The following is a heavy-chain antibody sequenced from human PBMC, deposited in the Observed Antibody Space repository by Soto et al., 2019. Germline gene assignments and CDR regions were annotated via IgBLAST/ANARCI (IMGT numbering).Heavy chain of an antibody. J-gene: IGHJ4*02. CDR2: INSDGSST. CDR1: GFTFSSYW. D-gene: IGHD3-10*01. Sequence: EVQLVESGGGLVQPGGSLRLSCAASGFTFSSYWMHWVRQAPGKGLVWVSRINSDGSSTSYADSVKGRFTISRDNANNTLYLQMNSLRTEDTAVYYCASGEYHLSGGLLDYWGQGTLVTVSS. CDR3: ASGEYHLSGGLLDY. V-gene: IGHV3-74*01.